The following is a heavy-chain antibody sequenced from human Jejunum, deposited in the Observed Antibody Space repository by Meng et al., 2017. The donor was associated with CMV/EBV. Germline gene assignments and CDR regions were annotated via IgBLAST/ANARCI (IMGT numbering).Heavy chain of an antibody. CDR1: GYTFSSYA. Sequence: VQSGSVMQKHGASVKVSCKASGYTFSSYARNWLRQASGQGLAWVGWINTNTGNPTYAQGFTGRFVFSLDTSVSTAYLQISSLKAEDTAVYYCARGDYYDSSGLDYWGQGTLVTVSS. CDR2: INTNTGNP. V-gene: IGHV7-4-1*02. J-gene: IGHJ4*02. CDR3: ARGDYYDSSGLDY. D-gene: IGHD3-22*01.